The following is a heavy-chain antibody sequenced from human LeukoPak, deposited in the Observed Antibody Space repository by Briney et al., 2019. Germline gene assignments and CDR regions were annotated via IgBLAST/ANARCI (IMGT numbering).Heavy chain of an antibody. D-gene: IGHD3-10*01. CDR1: GFTVSSNY. Sequence: GGSLRLSCAASGFTVSSNYMSWVRQAPGKGLEWVSVIYSGGSTYYADSVKGRFTISRDNSKNTLYLQMNSLRAEDTAVYYCARGGRGSGSYYPDYWGQGTLVTVSS. V-gene: IGHV3-53*01. CDR3: ARGGRGSGSYYPDY. J-gene: IGHJ4*02. CDR2: IYSGGST.